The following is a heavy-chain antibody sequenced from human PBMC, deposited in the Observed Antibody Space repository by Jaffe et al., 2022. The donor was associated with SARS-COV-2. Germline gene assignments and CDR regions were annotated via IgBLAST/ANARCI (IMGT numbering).Heavy chain of an antibody. Sequence: QVQLQESGPGLVKPSETLSLTCTVSGGSISSYYWSWIRQPAGKGLEWIGRIYTSGSTNYNPSLKSRVTMSVDTSKNQFSLKLSSVTAADTAVYYCAREDRPRGYFDWLFGEFDYWGQGTLVTVSS. CDR2: IYTSGST. V-gene: IGHV4-4*07. CDR3: AREDRPRGYFDWLFGEFDY. D-gene: IGHD3-9*01. CDR1: GGSISSYY. J-gene: IGHJ4*02.